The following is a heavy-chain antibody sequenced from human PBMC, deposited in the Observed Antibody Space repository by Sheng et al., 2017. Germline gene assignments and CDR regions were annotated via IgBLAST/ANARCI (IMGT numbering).Heavy chain of an antibody. V-gene: IGHV4-34*01. J-gene: IGHJ6*02. CDR1: GGSFSGYY. CDR3: ARRGVKNIRSIQLWLRPYGMDV. Sequence: QVQLQQWGAGLLKPSETLSLTCAVYGGSFSGYYWSWIRQPPGKGLEWIGEINHSGSTNYNPSLKSRVTISVDTSKNQFSLKLSSVTAADTAVYYCARRGVKNIRSIQLWLRPYGMDVWGQGTTVTVSS. CDR2: INHSGST. D-gene: IGHD5-18*01.